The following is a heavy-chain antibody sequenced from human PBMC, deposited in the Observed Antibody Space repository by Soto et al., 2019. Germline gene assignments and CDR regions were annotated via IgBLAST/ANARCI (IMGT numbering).Heavy chain of an antibody. CDR3: GRGGSNDWQVAFDI. J-gene: IGHJ3*02. CDR1: GGSFSTYY. V-gene: IGHV4-34*01. Sequence: QLQQWGAGLLKPSETLSLTCVVSGGSFSTYYYNWIRQSPGKGLEGIREIKHSGSNNYSASLNSRTTMSSDASKKQFSLKLTSVADADTAVYYCGRGGSNDWQVAFDIWGQGTMVTVSS. CDR2: IKHSGSN. D-gene: IGHD3-9*01.